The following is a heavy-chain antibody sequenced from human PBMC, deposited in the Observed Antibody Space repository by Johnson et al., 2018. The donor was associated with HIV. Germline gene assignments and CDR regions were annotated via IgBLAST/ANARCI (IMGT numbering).Heavy chain of an antibody. CDR1: GFSVSSNY. V-gene: IGHV3-53*01. CDR3: ARAYYDSSGYYPHAFHV. CDR2: IYRGGNT. D-gene: IGHD3-22*01. Sequence: EVQLVESGGGVVQPGGSLRLSCAASGFSVSSNYMSWVRQAPGKGLEWVSSIYRGGNTYYADSVKGRFTISRDNSENTLYLQINSRRAEDTAVYYCARAYYDSSGYYPHAFHVWGQGTMVTVSS. J-gene: IGHJ3*01.